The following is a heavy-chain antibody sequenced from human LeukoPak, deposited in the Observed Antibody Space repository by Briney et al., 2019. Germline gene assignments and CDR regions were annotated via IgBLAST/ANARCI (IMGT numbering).Heavy chain of an antibody. CDR3: AREGHYYGSGSSFDY. V-gene: IGHV3-30*03. D-gene: IGHD3-10*01. CDR2: ISYDGSNK. J-gene: IGHJ4*02. CDR1: GFTFSTYW. Sequence: TGGSLRLSCAASGFTFSTYWMSWVRQAPGKGLEWVAVISYDGSNKYYADSVKGRFTISRDNSKNTLYLQMNSLRAEDTAVYYCAREGHYYGSGSSFDYWGQGTLVTVSS.